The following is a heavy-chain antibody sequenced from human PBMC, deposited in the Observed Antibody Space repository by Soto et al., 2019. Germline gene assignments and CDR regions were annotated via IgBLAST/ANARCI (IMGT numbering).Heavy chain of an antibody. CDR3: ARVGSGYDFDY. V-gene: IGHV4-34*01. Sequence: SETLSLTCAVYGGSFSGYYWSWIRQPPGKGLEWIGEINHSGSTNYNPSLKSRVTISVDTSKNQFSLKLSSVTAADTAVYYCARVGSGYDFDYWGQGTLVTVS. D-gene: IGHD5-12*01. CDR1: GGSFSGYY. J-gene: IGHJ4*02. CDR2: INHSGST.